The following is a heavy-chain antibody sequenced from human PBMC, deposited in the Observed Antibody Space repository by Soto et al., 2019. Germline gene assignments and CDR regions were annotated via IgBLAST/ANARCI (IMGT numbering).Heavy chain of an antibody. J-gene: IGHJ6*02. CDR3: ARDQAIFEVIVRHYYYGMDV. D-gene: IGHD3-3*01. CDR2: INQDGSEK. CDR1: GFTFSSYW. Sequence: GGSLRLSCAAFGFTFSSYWMSWVRQAPGKGLEWVANINQDGSEKYYADSVKGRFTISRDNARNSLFLQMSSLRAEDTAVYYCARDQAIFEVIVRHYYYGMDVWGQGTTVTVSS. V-gene: IGHV3-7*01.